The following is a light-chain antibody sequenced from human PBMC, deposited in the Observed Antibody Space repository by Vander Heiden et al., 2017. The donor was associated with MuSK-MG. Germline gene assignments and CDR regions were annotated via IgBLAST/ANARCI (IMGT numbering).Light chain of an antibody. CDR2: GAS. Sequence: DIQMTQSPSTLSASVGDRVTITCRASQSILIWLAWYQQKPGKDPKLLIYGASRLESGVPSRFSGSGSGTEFTLTISSLQSDDFATYYCQQDMTYWTYGQGTKVEIK. CDR1: QSILIW. CDR3: QQDMTYWT. V-gene: IGKV1-5*01. J-gene: IGKJ1*01.